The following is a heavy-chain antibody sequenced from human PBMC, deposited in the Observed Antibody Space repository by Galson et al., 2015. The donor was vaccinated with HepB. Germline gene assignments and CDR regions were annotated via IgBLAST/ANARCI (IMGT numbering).Heavy chain of an antibody. V-gene: IGHV3-72*01. Sequence: SLRLSCAASGFTFSDYYMDWVRQAPGKGLEWVGRTRNKANSYTTEYAASVKGRFTISRDESYNSLYLQMNSPQTEDTAVYYCARAAYCSGGSCWGFDYWGQGTLVTVSS. D-gene: IGHD2-15*01. J-gene: IGHJ4*02. CDR2: TRNKANSYTT. CDR1: GFTFSDYY. CDR3: ARAAYCSGGSCWGFDY.